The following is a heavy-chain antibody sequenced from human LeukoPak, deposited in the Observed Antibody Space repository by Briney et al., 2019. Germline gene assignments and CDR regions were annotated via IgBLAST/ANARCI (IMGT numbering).Heavy chain of an antibody. CDR2: IYYSGST. CDR3: AKPLLWFGELGDFDY. J-gene: IGHJ4*02. Sequence: SETLSLTCTVSGYSISSGYYWGWIRQPPGKGLEWIGSIYYSGSTYYNPSLKSRVTISVDTSKNQFSLKLSSVTAADTAVYYCAKPLLWFGELGDFDYWGQGTLVTVSS. CDR1: GYSISSGYY. D-gene: IGHD3-10*01. V-gene: IGHV4-38-2*02.